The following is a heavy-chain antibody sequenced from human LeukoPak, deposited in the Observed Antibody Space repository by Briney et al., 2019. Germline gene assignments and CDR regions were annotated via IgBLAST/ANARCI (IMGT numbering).Heavy chain of an antibody. V-gene: IGHV3-30-3*01. Sequence: GGSLRLSCAASGLTFSGYDMHWVRQAPGKGLEWVAVISYDGSNKYYADSVKGRFTISRDNSKNTLYLQMNSLRAEDTAVYYCAREIGAFDIWGQGTMVTVSS. D-gene: IGHD2-21*01. CDR3: AREIGAFDI. CDR2: ISYDGSNK. J-gene: IGHJ3*02. CDR1: GLTFSGYD.